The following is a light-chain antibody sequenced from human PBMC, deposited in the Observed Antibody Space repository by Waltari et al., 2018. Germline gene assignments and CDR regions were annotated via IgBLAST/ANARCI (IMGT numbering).Light chain of an antibody. CDR2: GAS. Sequence: DIKMTQYPASLSAYVGDRVTITDRASQGIGSDLGLYQQKSGKAPKRLIYGASTLDGGVPSRFSGSASGTDFTLTISSLQPEDFATYYCLQHKSFPRTFGQGTKVE. J-gene: IGKJ1*01. CDR3: LQHKSFPRT. CDR1: QGIGSD. V-gene: IGKV1-17*01.